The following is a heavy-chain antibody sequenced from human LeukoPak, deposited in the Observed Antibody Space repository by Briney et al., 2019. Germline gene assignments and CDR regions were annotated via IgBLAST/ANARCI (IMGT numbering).Heavy chain of an antibody. CDR3: ARDRGNGDYGDYFDS. Sequence: SETLSLTCTVSGDSITRGIYYWNWIRQPAGKGLEWIGRIHTSSRVNYNPSLKSRVTISIDTSRNLASLRLTSVTAADAAVYYCARDRGNGDYGDYFDSWGQGTLVSVSS. V-gene: IGHV4-61*02. CDR2: IHTSSRV. D-gene: IGHD4-17*01. J-gene: IGHJ4*02. CDR1: GDSITRGIYY.